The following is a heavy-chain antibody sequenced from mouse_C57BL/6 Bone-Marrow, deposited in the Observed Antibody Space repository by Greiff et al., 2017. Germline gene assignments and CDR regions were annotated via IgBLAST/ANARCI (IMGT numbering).Heavy chain of an antibody. CDR2: ISSGSSTI. V-gene: IGHV5-17*01. D-gene: IGHD2-4*01. J-gene: IGHJ4*01. Sequence: EVQLVESGGGLVKPGGSLKLSCAASGFTFSDYGMHWVRQAPEKGLEWVAYISSGSSTIYYADTVKGRFTISRDNAKNTLFLQMTSLRSEDTAMYYCAKCLDYDAYYAMDYWGQGTSVTVSS. CDR3: AKCLDYDAYYAMDY. CDR1: GFTFSDYG.